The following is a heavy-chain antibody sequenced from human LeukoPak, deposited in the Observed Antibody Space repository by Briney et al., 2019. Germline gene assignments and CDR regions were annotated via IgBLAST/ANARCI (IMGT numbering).Heavy chain of an antibody. V-gene: IGHV3-74*01. CDR1: GFTLSSDW. Sequence: GGSLRLSCAVSGFTLSSDWTHWVRQAPGKGLEWVSRMNQDGSDTSYADSVKGRFTISRDNAKNTVYLQMNSLRAEDSAVYYCATVFGYWGQGTLVTVSS. CDR3: ATVFGY. CDR2: MNQDGSDT. J-gene: IGHJ4*02.